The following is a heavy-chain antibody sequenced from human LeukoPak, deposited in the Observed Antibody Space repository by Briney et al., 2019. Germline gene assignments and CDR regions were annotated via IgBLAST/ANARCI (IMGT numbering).Heavy chain of an antibody. J-gene: IGHJ3*02. D-gene: IGHD6-19*01. CDR3: ARGAVAGSGRAFDI. CDR2: IYYSGST. V-gene: IGHV4-39*07. CDR1: GGSISSSSYY. Sequence: SETLSLTCTVSGGSISSSSYYWGWIRQPPGKELESIGSIYYSGSTNYNPSLKSRVTMSVDTSKNQFSLKLNSVNAADTAVYYCARGAVAGSGRAFDIWGQGTMVTVSS.